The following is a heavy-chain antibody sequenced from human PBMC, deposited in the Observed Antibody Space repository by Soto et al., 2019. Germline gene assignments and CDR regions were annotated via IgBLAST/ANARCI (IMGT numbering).Heavy chain of an antibody. Sequence: QVQLVQSGAEVKKPGASVKVSCKASGYTFTSYGIIWVRQAPGQGLEWMGWISAYNGNTNYEQKLQGRVTMTTDTSSITAYMERRRLGSDDTAVYYCARGGDYYEISGSPYYDSWGQGTLVTVSS. CDR1: GYTFTSYG. J-gene: IGHJ4*02. V-gene: IGHV1-18*01. D-gene: IGHD3-22*01. CDR3: ARGGDYYEISGSPYYDS. CDR2: ISAYNGNT.